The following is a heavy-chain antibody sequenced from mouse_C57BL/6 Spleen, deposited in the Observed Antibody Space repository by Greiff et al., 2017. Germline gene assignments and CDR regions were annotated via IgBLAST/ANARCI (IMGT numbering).Heavy chain of an antibody. CDR1: GFTFSDAW. Sequence: EVQGVESGGGLVQPGGSMKLSCAASGFTFSDAWMDWVRQSPEKGLEWVAEIRNKANNHSTYYAESVKGRFTISRDDSKSSVYLQMSSLRAEDTGIYYCTRTYGSSYYAMDYWGQGTSVTVSS. CDR2: IRNKANNHST. V-gene: IGHV6-6*01. D-gene: IGHD1-1*01. J-gene: IGHJ4*01. CDR3: TRTYGSSYYAMDY.